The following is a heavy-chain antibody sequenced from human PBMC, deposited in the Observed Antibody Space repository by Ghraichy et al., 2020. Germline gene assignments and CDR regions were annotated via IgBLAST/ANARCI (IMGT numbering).Heavy chain of an antibody. CDR2: INPNSGGT. D-gene: IGHD5-12*01. CDR3: ARDKVAWGGYDAWYYGMDV. Sequence: ASVKVSCKASGYTFTGYYMHWVRQAPGQGLEWMGRINPNSGGTNYAQKFQGRVTMTRDTSISTAYMELSRLRSDDTAVYYCARDKVAWGGYDAWYYGMDVWGQGTTVTVSS. J-gene: IGHJ6*02. V-gene: IGHV1-2*06. CDR1: GYTFTGYY.